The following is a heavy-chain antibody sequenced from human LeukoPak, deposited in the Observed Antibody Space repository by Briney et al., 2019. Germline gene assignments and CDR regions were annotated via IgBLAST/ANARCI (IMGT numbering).Heavy chain of an antibody. V-gene: IGHV1-2*02. CDR2: INPNSGGT. Sequence: ASVKVSCKASGYTFTGYYMHWVRQAPGQGLEWMGWINPNSGGTNYAQKFQGRVTMTRDTSISTAYMELSRLRSDDTAVYYCARSYYYDSSGYYLHWGQGTLVTVSS. J-gene: IGHJ4*02. CDR1: GYTFTGYY. CDR3: ARSYYYDSSGYYLH. D-gene: IGHD3-22*01.